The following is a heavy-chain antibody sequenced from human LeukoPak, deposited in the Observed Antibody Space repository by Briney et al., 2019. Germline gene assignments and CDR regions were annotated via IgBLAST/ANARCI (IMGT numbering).Heavy chain of an antibody. CDR2: ISSSSSYI. J-gene: IGHJ4*02. D-gene: IGHD3-16*02. CDR3: ARALGDYVWGSYRYSWGSFDY. Sequence: PGGSLRLSCAASGFTFSSYEMNWVRQAPGKGLEWVSSISSSSSYIYYADSVKGRFTISRDNAKNSLYLQMNSLRAEDTAVYYCARALGDYVWGSYRYSWGSFDYWGQGTLVTVSS. V-gene: IGHV3-21*01. CDR1: GFTFSSYE.